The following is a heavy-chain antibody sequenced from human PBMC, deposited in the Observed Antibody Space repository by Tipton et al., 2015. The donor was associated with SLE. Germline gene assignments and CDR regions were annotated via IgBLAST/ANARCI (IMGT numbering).Heavy chain of an antibody. CDR2: LYHSGAT. Sequence: LRLSCAVSGFSINSPYFWGWLRQPPGKGLEWIGSLYHSGATNYDPSLKSRLTISLDTSKNQVSLKLNSVTAADTAVYYCARESSGGETYWGQGTLVTVSS. CDR1: GFSINSPYF. J-gene: IGHJ4*02. V-gene: IGHV4-38-2*02. CDR3: ARESSGGETY. D-gene: IGHD3-10*01.